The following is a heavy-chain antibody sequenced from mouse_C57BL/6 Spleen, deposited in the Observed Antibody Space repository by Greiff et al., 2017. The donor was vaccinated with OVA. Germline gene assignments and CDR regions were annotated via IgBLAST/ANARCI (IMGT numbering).Heavy chain of an antibody. CDR3: ARGNSGYFDV. V-gene: IGHV5-16*01. J-gene: IGHJ1*03. CDR1: GFTFSDYY. CDR2: INYDGSST. Sequence: EVQLVESEGGLVQPGSSMKLSCTASGFTFSDYYMAWVRQVPEKGLEWVANINYDGSSTYYLDSLKSRFIISRDNAKNILYLQMSSLKSEDTATYYWARGNSGYFDVWGTGTTVTVSS.